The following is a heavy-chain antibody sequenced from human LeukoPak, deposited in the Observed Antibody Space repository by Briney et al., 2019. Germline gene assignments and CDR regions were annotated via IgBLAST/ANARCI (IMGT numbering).Heavy chain of an antibody. CDR1: GFTFDDYA. CDR2: ISWNSGSI. D-gene: IGHD5-18*01. CDR3: ARGEDTAMVVNFDY. V-gene: IGHV3-9*01. J-gene: IGHJ4*02. Sequence: GGSLRLSCAASGFTFDDYAMHWVRQAPGKGLEWVSGISWNSGSIGYADSVKGRFTISRDNSKNTLYLQMNSLRAEDTAVYYCARGEDTAMVVNFDYWGQGTLVTVSS.